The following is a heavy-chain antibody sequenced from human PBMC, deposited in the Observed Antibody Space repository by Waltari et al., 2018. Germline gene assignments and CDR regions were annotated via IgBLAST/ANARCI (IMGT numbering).Heavy chain of an antibody. J-gene: IGHJ4*02. D-gene: IGHD6-13*01. CDR3: ARDGQRGAGQQVGHDS. CDR2: YYHSGGS. CDR1: GYSFRTGYY. V-gene: IGHV4-38-2*02. Sequence: QVHTQESAPGLVTPPQTLSLTCPVSGYSFRTGYYWGWIRRPQGKGLEWIGAYYHSGGSYYNPTLKSRVTMSLETSTNQFSLELSSVTAADTAIYYRARDGQRGAGQQVGHDSWGQGSQVTVSS.